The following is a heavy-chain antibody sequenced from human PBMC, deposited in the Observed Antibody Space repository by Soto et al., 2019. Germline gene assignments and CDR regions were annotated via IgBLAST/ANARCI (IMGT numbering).Heavy chain of an antibody. D-gene: IGHD4-17*01. Sequence: PGGSLRLSCAASGFTFSGYAMHWVRQAPGKGLEWVAVISYDGSNKYYADSVKGRFTISRDNSKNTLYLQMNSLRAEDTAVYYCARSHGDIWFDPWGQGTLVTVSS. CDR1: GFTFSGYA. CDR3: ARSHGDIWFDP. CDR2: ISYDGSNK. V-gene: IGHV3-30-3*01. J-gene: IGHJ5*02.